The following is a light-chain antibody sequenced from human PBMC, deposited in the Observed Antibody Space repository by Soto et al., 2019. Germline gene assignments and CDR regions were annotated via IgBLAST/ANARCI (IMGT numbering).Light chain of an antibody. J-gene: IGLJ2*01. CDR2: RDS. Sequence: SYELTQPLSVSVALGQTARITCGGNNIGSKNVHWYQQKPGQAPVLVIYRDSNRPSGNPERFSGSNSGNTATLTISRAQAGDEADYYCQVWDSSTVVFGGGTKVTVL. CDR3: QVWDSSTVV. V-gene: IGLV3-9*01. CDR1: NIGSKN.